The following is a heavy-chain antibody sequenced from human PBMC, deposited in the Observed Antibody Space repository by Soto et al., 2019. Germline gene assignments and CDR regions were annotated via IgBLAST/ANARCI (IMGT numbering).Heavy chain of an antibody. J-gene: IGHJ4*02. D-gene: IGHD2-2*01. V-gene: IGHV4-59*08. Sequence: SETLSLTCTVSGGSISSYYWSWIRQPPGKGLEWIGYIYYSGSTNYNPSLKSRVTISVDTSKNQFSLKLSSVTAADTAVYYCARHVGYCSSTSCYEFDYWGQGTLVTVSS. CDR1: GGSISSYY. CDR3: ARHVGYCSSTSCYEFDY. CDR2: IYYSGST.